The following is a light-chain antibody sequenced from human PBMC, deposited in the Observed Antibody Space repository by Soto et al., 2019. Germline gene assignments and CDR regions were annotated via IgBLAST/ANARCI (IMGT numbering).Light chain of an antibody. J-gene: IGKJ1*01. CDR3: MQGTHWPWT. CDR2: KVS. CDR1: QSLVSSDGNTY. Sequence: DLVLTQSPLSLSVTLGQPASISCRSSQSLVSSDGNTYLNWFQQRPGQPPRRLIFKVSDRDSGVPDRFSGSGSGTDFTLKISRVEAEDVGIYYCMQGTHWPWTFGQGTKAEIK. V-gene: IGKV2-30*01.